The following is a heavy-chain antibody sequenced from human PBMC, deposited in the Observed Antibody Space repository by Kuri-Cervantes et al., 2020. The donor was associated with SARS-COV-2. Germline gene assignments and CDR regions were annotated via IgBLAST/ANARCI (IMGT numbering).Heavy chain of an antibody. CDR2: FSGNDGNT. J-gene: IGHJ4*02. CDR3: AKGGADGYNPRFDY. V-gene: IGHV3-23*01. Sequence: GESLKISCAASRFNFSSYAMRWVRQAPGKGLEWVPGFSGNDGNTYYADSVKGRFTISRDNSKNTLFLQMNSLRAEDTALYYCAKGGADGYNPRFDYWGQGTLVTVSS. CDR1: RFNFSSYA. D-gene: IGHD5-24*01.